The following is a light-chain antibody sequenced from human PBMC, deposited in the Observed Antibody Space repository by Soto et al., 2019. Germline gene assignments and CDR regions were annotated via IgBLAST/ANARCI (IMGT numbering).Light chain of an antibody. V-gene: IGLV2-8*01. Sequence: SALTQPPSASGSPGQSVTISCTGTSSDVGGYNYVSWYQQHPGKAPKVMIYEVSKRPSGVPDRFSGSKSGNTASLTVSGLQAEDEADYYCSSFAGSNEMVFGGGTKLTVL. CDR2: EVS. CDR3: SSFAGSNEMV. J-gene: IGLJ2*01. CDR1: SSDVGGYNY.